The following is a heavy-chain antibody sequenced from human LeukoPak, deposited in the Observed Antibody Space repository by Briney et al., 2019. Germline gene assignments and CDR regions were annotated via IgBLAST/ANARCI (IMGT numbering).Heavy chain of an antibody. J-gene: IGHJ5*02. Sequence: GASVKVSCKASGYTFTGYYMHWVRQAPGQGLEWMGWINPNSGGTNYAQKFQGRVTMTRDTSISTAYMELSRLRSDDTAVYYCARGLIVVATGSWFDPWGQGTLVTVSS. D-gene: IGHD3-22*01. CDR2: INPNSGGT. CDR3: ARGLIVVATGSWFDP. CDR1: GYTFTGYY. V-gene: IGHV1-2*02.